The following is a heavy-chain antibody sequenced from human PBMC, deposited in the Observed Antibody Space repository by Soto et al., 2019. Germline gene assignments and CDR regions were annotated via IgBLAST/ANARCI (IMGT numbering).Heavy chain of an antibody. Sequence: QVQLVQYGAEVKKPGSSVKVSCKASGGTFSSYAISWVRQAPGQGLEWMGGIIPIFGTANYAQKFQGRVTITADESTSTAYMELSSLRSEDTAVYYCARVPSGASCRLCYFDYWGQGTLVTVSS. CDR1: GGTFSSYA. CDR2: IIPIFGTA. D-gene: IGHD2-2*01. J-gene: IGHJ4*02. V-gene: IGHV1-69*01. CDR3: ARVPSGASCRLCYFDY.